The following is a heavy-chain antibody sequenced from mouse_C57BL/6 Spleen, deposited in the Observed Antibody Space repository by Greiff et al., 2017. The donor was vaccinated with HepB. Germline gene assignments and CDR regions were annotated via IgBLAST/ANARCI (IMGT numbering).Heavy chain of an antibody. CDR2: IYTRSGNT. J-gene: IGHJ3*01. V-gene: IGHV1-81*01. D-gene: IGHD1-1*01. CDR1: GYTFTSYG. CDR3: ARKDYGSSRFAY. Sequence: QVQLQQSGAELARPGASVKLSCKASGYTFTSYGISWVKQRTGQGLEWIGEIYTRSGNTYYNEKFKGKATLTADKSSSTAYMELLSLTSEDSAVYFCARKDYGSSRFAYWGQGTLVTVSA.